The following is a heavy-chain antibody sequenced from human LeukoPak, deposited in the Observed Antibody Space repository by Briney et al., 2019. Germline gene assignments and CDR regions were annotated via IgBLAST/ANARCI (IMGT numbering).Heavy chain of an antibody. J-gene: IGHJ4*02. V-gene: IGHV4-34*11. CDR1: GGSFSGYY. CDR3: ARANSGYDPFDY. CDR2: FYNSGST. D-gene: IGHD5-12*01. Sequence: TSETLSLTCAVYGGSFSGYYWSWIRQPPGKGLEWIGHFYNSGSTNYNPSLKSRVAISVDTSKNQFSLKLSSVTAADTAVYFCARANSGYDPFDYWGQGTLVTVSS.